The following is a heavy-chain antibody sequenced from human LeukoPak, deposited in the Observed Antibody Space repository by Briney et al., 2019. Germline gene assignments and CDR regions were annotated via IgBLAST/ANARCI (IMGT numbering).Heavy chain of an antibody. CDR3: ARGGPVDTAMAHDY. V-gene: IGHV4-31*03. CDR2: IYYSGST. Sequence: PSETLSLTCTVSGGSISSGGYYWSWLRQHPGKGLEWIGYIYYSGSTYYNPSLKSRVTISVDTSKNQFSLKLSSVTAADTAVYYCARGGPVDTAMAHDYWGQGTLVTVSS. J-gene: IGHJ4*02. CDR1: GGSISSGGYY. D-gene: IGHD5-18*01.